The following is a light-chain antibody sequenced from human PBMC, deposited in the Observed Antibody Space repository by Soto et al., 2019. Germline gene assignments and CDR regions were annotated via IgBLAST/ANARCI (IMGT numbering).Light chain of an antibody. CDR1: QNIDDY. J-gene: IGKJ1*01. V-gene: IGKV1-39*01. CDR3: QQSYSSPRT. CDR2: TVS. Sequence: IQMTQSPSSLSASVGDRVTITCRASQNIDDYLNWYQQKPGRAPNLLIYTVSNLQSGVPSRFSGSGAGTDFTLTISSLQPEDFATYYCQQSYSSPRTFGQGTKVDIK.